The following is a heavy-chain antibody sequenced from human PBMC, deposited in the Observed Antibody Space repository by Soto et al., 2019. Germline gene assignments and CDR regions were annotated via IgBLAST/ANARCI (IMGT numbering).Heavy chain of an antibody. D-gene: IGHD2-15*01. Sequence: QVQLVQSGAEVKKPGSSVKVSCKASGGTVSSYAISWVRQAPGQGLEWMGGIIPVFGTVNYAQKLQGRVTLTADESTSTAYMELSSLRFEDTAVYYCARGYCSGGSCFKYNYHGMDVWGQGTTVTVSS. CDR2: IIPVFGTV. CDR3: ARGYCSGGSCFKYNYHGMDV. J-gene: IGHJ6*02. CDR1: GGTVSSYA. V-gene: IGHV1-69*12.